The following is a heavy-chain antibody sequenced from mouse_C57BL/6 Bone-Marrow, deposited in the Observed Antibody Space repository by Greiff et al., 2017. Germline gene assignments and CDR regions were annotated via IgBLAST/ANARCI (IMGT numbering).Heavy chain of an antibody. D-gene: IGHD2-3*01. J-gene: IGHJ2*01. Sequence: VQLQQSGAELVRPGASVKLSCTASGFNIKDDYMHWVKQRPEQGLEWIGWIDPENGDTEYASKFQGKATITADTSSTTAYLQLSSLTSEDTAVYYCTHDGYYGDYWGQGTTLTVSS. CDR1: GFNIKDDY. CDR3: THDGYYGDY. V-gene: IGHV14-4*01. CDR2: IDPENGDT.